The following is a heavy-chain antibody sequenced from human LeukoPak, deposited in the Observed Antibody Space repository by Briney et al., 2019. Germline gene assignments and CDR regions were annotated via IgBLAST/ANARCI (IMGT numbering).Heavy chain of an antibody. CDR2: IYPGDSDT. CDR1: GYSFTSYS. D-gene: IGHD3-10*01. CDR3: ARGSHGSGSYYKSPDY. J-gene: IGHJ4*02. V-gene: IGHV5-51*01. Sequence: GESLKISCKGSGYSFTSYSIGWVRQMPGKGLEWMGIIYPGDSDTRYSPSFQGQVTISADKSISTAYLQWSSLKASDTAMYYCARGSHGSGSYYKSPDYWGQGTLVTVSS.